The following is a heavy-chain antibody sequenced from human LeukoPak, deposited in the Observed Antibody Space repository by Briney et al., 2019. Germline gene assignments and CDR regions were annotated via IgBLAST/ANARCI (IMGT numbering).Heavy chain of an antibody. V-gene: IGHV1-46*01. CDR1: GYTFTGYY. J-gene: IGHJ4*02. Sequence: GASVKVSCKASGYTFTGYYMHWVRQAPGQGLEWMGIINPSGGSTSYAQKFQGRVTMTRDTSTSTVYMELYSLRSEDTAVYYCARAHSWGSGFDYWGQGTLVTVSS. CDR2: INPSGGST. CDR3: ARAHSWGSGFDY. D-gene: IGHD7-27*01.